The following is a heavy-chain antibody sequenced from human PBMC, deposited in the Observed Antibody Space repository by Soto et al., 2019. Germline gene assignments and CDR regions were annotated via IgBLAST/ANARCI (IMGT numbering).Heavy chain of an antibody. CDR3: ARVTRDYYDSSGYYSTYPSGSFDI. J-gene: IGHJ3*02. CDR1: GGSISSYY. V-gene: IGHV4-59*01. D-gene: IGHD3-22*01. CDR2: IYYSGST. Sequence: SETLSLTCTVSGGSISSYYWSWIRQPPGKGLEWIGYIYYSGSTNYNPSLKSRVTISVDTSKNQFSLKLSSVTAADTAVYYCARVTRDYYDSSGYYSTYPSGSFDIWGQGTMVTVSS.